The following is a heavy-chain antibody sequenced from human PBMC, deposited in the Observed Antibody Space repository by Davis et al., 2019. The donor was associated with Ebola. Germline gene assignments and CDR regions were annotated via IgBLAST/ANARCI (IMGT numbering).Heavy chain of an antibody. V-gene: IGHV4-39*01. D-gene: IGHD5-12*01. CDR1: GGSISSSSYY. CDR3: ARPLGYALGSWFDP. CDR2: IYYSGST. J-gene: IGHJ5*02. Sequence: MPGGSLRLSCTVSGGSISSSSYYWGWIRQPPGKGLEWIGSIYYSGSTYYNPSLKSRVTISVDTSKNQFSLKLSSVTAADTAVYYCARPLGYALGSWFDPWGQGTLVTVSS.